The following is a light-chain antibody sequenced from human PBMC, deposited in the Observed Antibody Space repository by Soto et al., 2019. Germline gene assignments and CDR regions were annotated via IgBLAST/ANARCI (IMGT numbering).Light chain of an antibody. CDR3: QSADSSGTYV. CDR2: KDI. Sequence: SYELTQPPSVSVSPGQTARITFSGDALPKQHAYWYQQQPGQAPVLVIYKDIERPSGIPERFAGASSGTTVTLTISGVQAEDEADYYCQSADSSGTYVFGTGTKLTVL. V-gene: IGLV3-25*03. J-gene: IGLJ1*01. CDR1: ALPKQH.